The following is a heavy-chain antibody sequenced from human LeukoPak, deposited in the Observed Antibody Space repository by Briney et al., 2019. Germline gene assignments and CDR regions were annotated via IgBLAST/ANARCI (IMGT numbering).Heavy chain of an antibody. J-gene: IGHJ6*03. CDR3: ARDPNTYYYDSSGYYYYYYYYMDV. D-gene: IGHD3-22*01. CDR2: ISGSGGST. V-gene: IGHV3-23*01. CDR1: GFTFSSYA. Sequence: GGSLRLSCAASGFTFSSYAMSWVRQAPGKGLEWVSIISGSGGSTYYADSVKGRFTISRDNAKNSLYLQMNSLRAEDTAVYYCARDPNTYYYDSSGYYYYYYYYMDVWGKGTTVTVSS.